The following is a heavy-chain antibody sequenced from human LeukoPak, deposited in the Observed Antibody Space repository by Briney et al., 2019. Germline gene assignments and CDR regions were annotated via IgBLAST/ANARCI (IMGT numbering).Heavy chain of an antibody. CDR2: IYYSGST. CDR3: ARHGDCSSTSCPHGDAFDI. CDR1: GGSISSYY. D-gene: IGHD2-2*01. Sequence: SETLSLTCTVSGGSISSYYWSWIRQPPGKGLEWIGYIYYSGSTNYNPSLKSRVTISVDTSKNQFSLKLSSVTAADTAVYYCARHGDCSSTSCPHGDAFDIWGQGTMVNVSS. V-gene: IGHV4-59*08. J-gene: IGHJ3*02.